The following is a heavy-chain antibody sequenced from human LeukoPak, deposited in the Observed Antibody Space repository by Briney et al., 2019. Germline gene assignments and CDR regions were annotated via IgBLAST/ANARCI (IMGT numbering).Heavy chain of an antibody. CDR3: VKALGRIIFHYFDY. CDR2: ISSNGGST. CDR1: GFTFSSYA. J-gene: IGHJ4*02. D-gene: IGHD2-21*01. Sequence: PGGSLRLSCSASGFTFSSYAMHWVRQAPGKGLEYVSAISSNGGSTYYADSAKGRFTISRDNSKNTLYLQMSSLRAEDTAVYYCVKALGRIIFHYFDYWGQGTLVTVSS. V-gene: IGHV3-64D*06.